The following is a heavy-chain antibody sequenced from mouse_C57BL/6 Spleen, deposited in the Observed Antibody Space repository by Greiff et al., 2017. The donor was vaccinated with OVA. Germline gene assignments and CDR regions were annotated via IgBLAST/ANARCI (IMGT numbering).Heavy chain of an antibody. Sequence: QVQLQQPGAELVRPGSSVQLSCKASGYTFTSYWMHWVKPRPIQGLEWIGNIDPSDSDTHYNQTFKDQTTFTVNKSSSTAYMQLIIQSSDVSSVYYWAMGGVYDYDGLCDYWGQGTTLTVSS. D-gene: IGHD2-4*01. CDR2: IDPSDSDT. V-gene: IGHV1-52*01. CDR1: GYTFTSYW. J-gene: IGHJ2*01. CDR3: AMGGVYDYDGLCDY.